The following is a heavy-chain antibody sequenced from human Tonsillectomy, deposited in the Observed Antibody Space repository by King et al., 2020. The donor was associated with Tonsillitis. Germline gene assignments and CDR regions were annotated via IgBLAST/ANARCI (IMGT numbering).Heavy chain of an antibody. CDR2: ISYDGTNK. CDR3: ARARIVVVVDVFDY. D-gene: IGHD2-15*01. V-gene: IGHV3-30-3*01. CDR1: GFTFSSYA. J-gene: IGHJ4*02. Sequence: VQLVESGGGVVHPGRSLRLSCAASGFTFSSYAMHWVRQAPGKGLEWVAVISYDGTNKYYTDSVKGRFTISRDNSKNTLYLQMNSLRAEDTAVYYCARARIVVVVDVFDYWGQGTLVTVSS.